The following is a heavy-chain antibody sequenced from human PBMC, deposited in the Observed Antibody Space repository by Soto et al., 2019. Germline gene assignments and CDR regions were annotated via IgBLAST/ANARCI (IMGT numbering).Heavy chain of an antibody. V-gene: IGHV5-10-1*01. CDR1: GYSFTSYW. CDR3: ARRSSPTTVTKHYYYYYGMDV. D-gene: IGHD4-17*01. CDR2: IDPSDSYT. J-gene: IGHJ6*02. Sequence: EVQLVQSGAEVKKPGESLRISCKGSGYSFTSYWISWVRQMPGKGLEWMGRIDPSDSYTNYSPSFQGHVTISADKSISTAYLQWSSLKASDTAMYYCARRSSPTTVTKHYYYYYGMDVWGQGTTVTVSS.